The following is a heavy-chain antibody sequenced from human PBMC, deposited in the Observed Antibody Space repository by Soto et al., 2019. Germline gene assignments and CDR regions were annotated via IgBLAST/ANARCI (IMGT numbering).Heavy chain of an antibody. CDR2: IKSFNGDT. D-gene: IGHD3-9*01. Sequence: ASVKVSCKASGYTFTGYYMHWARQAPGQGLEWMGWIKSFNGDTNYAQKFQGRVTLTRDTSISTAYMELSRLKSDDTAVYYCARVVSPDYDVLTGSWFDPWGQGTLVTVSS. CDR1: GYTFTGYY. J-gene: IGHJ5*02. V-gene: IGHV1-2*02. CDR3: ARVVSPDYDVLTGSWFDP.